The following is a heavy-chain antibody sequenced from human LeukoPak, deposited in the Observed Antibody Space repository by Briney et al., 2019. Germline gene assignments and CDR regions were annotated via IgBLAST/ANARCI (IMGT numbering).Heavy chain of an antibody. CDR1: GFTFSSYE. V-gene: IGHV3-48*03. J-gene: IGHJ6*03. CDR3: ARESPYYYYYMDV. Sequence: PGGSLRLSCAASGFTFSSYEMNWVRQAPGKGLEWVSYISSSGSTIYYADSVKGRFTISRDNAKNSLYLQMNSLRAEDTAVYYCARESPYYYYYMDVWGKGTTVTISS. CDR2: ISSSGSTI.